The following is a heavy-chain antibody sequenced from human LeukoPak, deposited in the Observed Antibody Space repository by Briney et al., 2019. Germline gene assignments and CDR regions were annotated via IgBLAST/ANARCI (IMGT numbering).Heavy chain of an antibody. CDR1: RYTFTGYY. V-gene: IGHV1-2*02. CDR3: ARDIGSPYYYYYMDV. CDR2: INPNSGGT. Sequence: GASAKVSCKASRYTFTGYYMHWVRQAPGQGLEWMGWINPNSGGTNYAQKFQGRVTMTRDTSISTAYMELSRLRSDDTAVYYCARDIGSPYYYYYMDVWGKGTTVTVSS. D-gene: IGHD1-26*01. J-gene: IGHJ6*03.